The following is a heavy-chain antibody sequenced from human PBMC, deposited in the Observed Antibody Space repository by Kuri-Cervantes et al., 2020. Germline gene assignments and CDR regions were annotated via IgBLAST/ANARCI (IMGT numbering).Heavy chain of an antibody. J-gene: IGHJ3*02. Sequence: TLSLTCAVYGGSFSGYYWSWIRQPPGKGLEWIGEINHSGSTNYNPSLKSRVTISVDTSKNQFSLKLSSVTAADTAVYYCARMAGPRAFDIWGQGTMVTVSS. CDR1: GGSFSGYY. CDR3: ARMAGPRAFDI. V-gene: IGHV4-34*01. CDR2: INHSGST. D-gene: IGHD5-24*01.